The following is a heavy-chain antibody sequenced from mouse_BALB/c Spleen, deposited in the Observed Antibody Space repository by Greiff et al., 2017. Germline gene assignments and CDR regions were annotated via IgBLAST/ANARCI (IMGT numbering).Heavy chain of an antibody. CDR2: ISYSGST. CDR1: GYSITSDYA. V-gene: IGHV3-2*02. D-gene: IGHD2-2*01. CDR3: ARRGYGFAY. J-gene: IGHJ3*01. Sequence: EVKLEESGPGLVKPSQSLSLTCTVTGYSITSDYAWNWIRQFPGNKLEWMGYISYSGSTSYNPSLKSRISITRDTSKNQFFLQLNSVTTEDTATYYCARRGYGFAYWGQGTLVTVS.